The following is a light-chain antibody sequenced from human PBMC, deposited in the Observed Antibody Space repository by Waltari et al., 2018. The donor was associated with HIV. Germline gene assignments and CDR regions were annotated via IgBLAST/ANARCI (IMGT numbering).Light chain of an antibody. CDR3: QQYFSTPWT. J-gene: IGKJ1*01. CDR2: WAS. Sequence: VLTQSPASLAVSLGERATINCKSSQSVLYSSNNKNYLAWYQQKPGQPPKLLIYWASTRESGVPDRFSGSESGTDFTLTISSLQAEDVAVYYCQQYFSTPWTFGQGTKVEIK. V-gene: IGKV4-1*01. CDR1: QSVLYSSNNKNY.